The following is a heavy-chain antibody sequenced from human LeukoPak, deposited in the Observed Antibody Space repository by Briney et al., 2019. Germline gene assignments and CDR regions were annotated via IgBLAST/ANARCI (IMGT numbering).Heavy chain of an antibody. CDR3: ARSVGKALGSGSYYPY. Sequence: ASVKVSCKASGYTFTGYYMHWVRQAPGQGLEWMGWINPNSGGTNYAQKFQGRVTMTRDTSISTAYMELSRLRSDDTAVYYCARSVGKALGSGSYYPYWGQGTLVTVSS. V-gene: IGHV1-2*02. J-gene: IGHJ4*02. D-gene: IGHD1-26*01. CDR2: INPNSGGT. CDR1: GYTFTGYY.